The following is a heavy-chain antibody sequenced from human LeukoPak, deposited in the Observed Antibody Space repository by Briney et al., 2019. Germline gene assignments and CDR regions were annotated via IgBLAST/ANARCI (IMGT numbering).Heavy chain of an antibody. CDR3: ARDAVDYGGNPYYFDY. V-gene: IGHV1-2*02. Sequence: ASVTVSFTSSGYTFTFYYMHWVRQAPGQGHEGMGWINPNSGGTNYAQKFQGRVTITSDTSISTAYMEVSRLISDVTAVYYCARDAVDYGGNPYYFDYWGQGTLVTVSS. J-gene: IGHJ4*02. D-gene: IGHD4-23*01. CDR2: INPNSGGT. CDR1: GYTFTFYY.